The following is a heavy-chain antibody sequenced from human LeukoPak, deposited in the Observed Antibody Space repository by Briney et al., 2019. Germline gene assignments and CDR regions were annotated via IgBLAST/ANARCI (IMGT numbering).Heavy chain of an antibody. CDR2: IYPGDSDT. J-gene: IGHJ6*02. CDR3: ARQLTQRGPQSGSNGMDV. CDR1: GYSFTSYW. Sequence: GESLKISCKGSGYSFTSYWIGWVRQMPGKGLEWMGIIYPGDSDTRYSPSFQGQVTISADKSISTAYLQWSSLKASDTAMYYCARQLTQRGPQSGSNGMDVWGQGTTVTVSS. V-gene: IGHV5-51*01. D-gene: IGHD1-1*01.